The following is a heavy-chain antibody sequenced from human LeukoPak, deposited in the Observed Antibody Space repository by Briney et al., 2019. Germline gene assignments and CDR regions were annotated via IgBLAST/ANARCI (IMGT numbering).Heavy chain of an antibody. D-gene: IGHD2-21*02. CDR2: IIPIFGTA. J-gene: IGHJ4*02. CDR1: GGTFSRYA. V-gene: IGHV1-69*01. CDR3: ARGNANIVVVTAIAPFDY. Sequence: GSSVKVSCKASGGTFSRYAISWVRQAPGQGVEWMGGIIPIFGTANYAQKFQGRVTITADESTSTAYMELSSLRSEDTAVYYCARGNANIVVVTAIAPFDYWGQGTLVTVSS.